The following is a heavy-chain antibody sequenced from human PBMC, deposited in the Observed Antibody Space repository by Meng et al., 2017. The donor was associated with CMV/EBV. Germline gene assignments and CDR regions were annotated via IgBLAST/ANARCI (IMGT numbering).Heavy chain of an antibody. CDR3: ARSVGELPVYYYGMDV. J-gene: IGHJ6*02. Sequence: GESLKISCAASGFTFSDYYMSWIRQAPGKGLEYVSAISSNGGSTYYADSVKGRFTISRDNSKNTLYLQMGSLRAEDMAVYYCARSVGELPVYYYGMDVWGQGTTVTVSS. CDR2: ISSNGGST. CDR1: GFTFSDYY. V-gene: IGHV3-64*02. D-gene: IGHD1-26*01.